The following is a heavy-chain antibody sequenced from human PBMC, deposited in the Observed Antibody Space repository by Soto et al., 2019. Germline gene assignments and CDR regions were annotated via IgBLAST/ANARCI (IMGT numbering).Heavy chain of an antibody. J-gene: IGHJ6*02. V-gene: IGHV3-43*01. CDR2: ISWDGGST. CDR3: AKGRTAAGTNPRYYNYYGMDV. Sequence: PGGSLRLSCAASGFTFDDYTMHWVRQAPGKGLEWVSLISWDGGSTYYADSVKGRFTISRDNSKNSLYLQMNSLRTEDTALYYCAKGRTAAGTNPRYYNYYGMDVWGQGTTVTVSS. CDR1: GFTFDDYT. D-gene: IGHD6-13*01.